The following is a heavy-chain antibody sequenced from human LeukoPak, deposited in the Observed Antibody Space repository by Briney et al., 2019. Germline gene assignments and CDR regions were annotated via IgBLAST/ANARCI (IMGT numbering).Heavy chain of an antibody. CDR1: GGIFSSYA. Sequence: ASVKVSCKASGGIFSSYAINWVRQAPGQGLEWMGRIIPILDIENYAQKFQGRVTITADKSTSTAYMELSSLRSEDTAVYYCARAYYYGSGSYYNAALDAFDIWGQGTMVTVSS. J-gene: IGHJ3*02. CDR3: ARAYYYGSGSYYNAALDAFDI. CDR2: IIPILDIE. V-gene: IGHV1-69*04. D-gene: IGHD3-10*01.